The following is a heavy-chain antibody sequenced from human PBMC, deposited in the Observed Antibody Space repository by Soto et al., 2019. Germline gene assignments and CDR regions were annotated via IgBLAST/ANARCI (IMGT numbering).Heavy chain of an antibody. D-gene: IGHD1-26*01. CDR2: IIPIFGTA. J-gene: IGHJ3*02. V-gene: IGHV1-69*13. Sequence: SVKVSCKASGGTFSSYAISWVRQAPGQGLEWMGGIIPIFGTANYAQKFQGRVTITADESTSTAYMELSSLRSEDTAVFYCAWEYAGEGAFDISGQGTMVPVSS. CDR3: AWEYAGEGAFDI. CDR1: GGTFSSYA.